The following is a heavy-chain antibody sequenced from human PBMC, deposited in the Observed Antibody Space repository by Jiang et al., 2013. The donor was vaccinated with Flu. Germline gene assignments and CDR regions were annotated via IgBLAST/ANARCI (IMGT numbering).Heavy chain of an antibody. CDR2: ISGSGGTT. D-gene: IGHD6-25*01. CDR3: AKDFGGSSAAGWEGLDY. CDR1: GFTFDSYA. J-gene: IGHJ4*02. Sequence: VQLLESGGGLVQPGGSLRLSCAASGFTFDSYAMSWVRQAPGKGLEWVSGISGSGGTTYYPDSVKGRFTISRDNSKKTLYLQMSSLRAEDTAVYYCAKDFGGSSAAGWEGLDYVGPGNPGHRLL. V-gene: IGHV3-23*01.